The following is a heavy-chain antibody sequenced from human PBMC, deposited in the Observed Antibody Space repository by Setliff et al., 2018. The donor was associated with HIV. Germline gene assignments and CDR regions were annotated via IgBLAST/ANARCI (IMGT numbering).Heavy chain of an antibody. V-gene: IGHV4-38-2*01. J-gene: IGHJ6*02. CDR1: ASSISSDYC. Sequence: PSETLSLTCAVSASSISSDYCWGWIRQPPGKGLEWIGSTHHSGSTYYNPSLKSRVTISVDTSKNQFSLKLSSVTAADTAVYYCARGVVSVVVVAATTYYYYVMDVWGQGTTVTVSS. CDR2: THHSGST. D-gene: IGHD2-15*01. CDR3: ARGVVSVVVVAATTYYYYVMDV.